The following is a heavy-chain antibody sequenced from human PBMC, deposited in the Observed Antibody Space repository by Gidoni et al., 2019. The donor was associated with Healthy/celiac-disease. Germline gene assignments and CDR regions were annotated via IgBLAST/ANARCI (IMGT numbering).Heavy chain of an antibody. D-gene: IGHD4-17*01. V-gene: IGHV1-18*01. J-gene: IGHJ4*02. CDR2: ISAYNGNT. Sequence: WISAYNGNTNYAQKLQGRVTMTTDTSTSTAYMELRSLRSDDTAVYYCAMTTVTRFDYWGQGTLVTVSS. CDR3: AMTTVTRFDY.